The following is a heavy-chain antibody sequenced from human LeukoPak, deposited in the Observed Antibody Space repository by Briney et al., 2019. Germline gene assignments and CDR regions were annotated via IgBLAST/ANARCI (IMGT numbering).Heavy chain of an antibody. CDR1: GFTFSDYN. CDR3: IDSQGGFFFQH. J-gene: IGHJ1*01. D-gene: IGHD3-22*01. Sequence: GGSLRLSCSASGFTFSDYNMNWFRQAPGKGLEWVGFIRSKAYGGTTEYAASVKGRFTISRDDSKSIAYLQMNSLKTEDTAVYYCIDSQGGFFFQHWGQGTLVTVSS. CDR2: IRSKAYGGTT. V-gene: IGHV3-49*03.